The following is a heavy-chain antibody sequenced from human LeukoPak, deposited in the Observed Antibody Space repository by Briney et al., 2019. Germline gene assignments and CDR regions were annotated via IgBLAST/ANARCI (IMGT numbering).Heavy chain of an antibody. CDR2: ISNSGKTI. CDR3: AKLYRPGYFYYMDV. D-gene: IGHD2-2*01. Sequence: PGGSLRLSCAASGFTFSSYEMNWVRQAPGKGLEWVSYISNSGKTIYYADSVKGRFTISRDNAKNSLYLQMNSPRAEDTAVYYCAKLYRPGYFYYMDVWGKGTTVTVSS. CDR1: GFTFSSYE. V-gene: IGHV3-48*03. J-gene: IGHJ6*03.